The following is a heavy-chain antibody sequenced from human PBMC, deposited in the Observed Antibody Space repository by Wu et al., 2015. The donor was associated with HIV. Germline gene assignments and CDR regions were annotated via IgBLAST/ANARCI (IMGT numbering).Heavy chain of an antibody. CDR1: GYSFTHYG. D-gene: IGHD2-15*01. V-gene: IGHV1-18*01. CDR3: AREECSGGSCYPSLYGMDV. Sequence: QVHLVQSGVEVKKPGASVKVSCKASGYSFTHYGIAWVRQAPGQGLEWMGWINPNSGGTNYAQKFQGRVTITADESTSTAYMELSSLRSGDTAVYYCAREECSGGSCYPSLYGMDVWGQGTTVTVSS. CDR2: INPNSGGT. J-gene: IGHJ6*02.